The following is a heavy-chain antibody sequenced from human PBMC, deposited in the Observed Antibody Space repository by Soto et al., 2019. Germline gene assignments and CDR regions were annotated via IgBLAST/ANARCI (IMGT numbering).Heavy chain of an antibody. D-gene: IGHD2-21*02. Sequence: PGESLKISCKGSGYSFTSYWLACVRQMAGKGLEWMGIVYPGDSNTRYSPSFHGQVTISADKSISTAYLQWSSLKASDTAMYYCARFMVVTAYRAFYFEYWGQGTMVTVSS. CDR2: VYPGDSNT. J-gene: IGHJ4*02. CDR3: ARFMVVTAYRAFYFEY. V-gene: IGHV5-51*01. CDR1: GYSFTSYW.